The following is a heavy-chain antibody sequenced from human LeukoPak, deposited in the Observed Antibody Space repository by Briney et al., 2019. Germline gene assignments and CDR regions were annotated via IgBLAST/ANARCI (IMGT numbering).Heavy chain of an antibody. Sequence: ASVRVSFTASGYTFTGYYMHWVRQAPGQGLEWMGWINPNSGGTNYAQKFQGWVTMTRDTSISTAYMELSRLRSDDTAVYYCARDSSFDYWGQGTLVTVSS. V-gene: IGHV1-2*04. J-gene: IGHJ4*02. CDR1: GYTFTGYY. CDR3: ARDSSFDY. D-gene: IGHD2-2*01. CDR2: INPNSGGT.